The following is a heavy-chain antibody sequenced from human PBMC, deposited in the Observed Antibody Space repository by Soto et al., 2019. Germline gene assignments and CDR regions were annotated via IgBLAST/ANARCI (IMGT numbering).Heavy chain of an antibody. CDR1: GGSISSSSYY. V-gene: IGHV4-39*01. CDR3: ARLTRDPRTYYYYGMDV. D-gene: IGHD3-10*01. J-gene: IGHJ6*02. Sequence: SETLSLTCTVSGGSISSSSYYWGWIRQPPGKGLEWIGSIYYSGSTYYNPSLKSRVTISVDTSKNQFSLKLSSVTAADTAVYYCARLTRDPRTYYYYGMDVWGQGTTVTVSS. CDR2: IYYSGST.